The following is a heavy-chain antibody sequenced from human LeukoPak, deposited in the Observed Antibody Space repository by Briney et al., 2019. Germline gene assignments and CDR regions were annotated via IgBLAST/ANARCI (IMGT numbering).Heavy chain of an antibody. CDR1: GLSFSSFA. CDR2: IRGNGET. CDR3: ATGPYCSNTSCYTVGAFDI. Sequence: QTGGSLRLSCAASGLSFSSFAMSWVRQGPARGLEWVSSIRGNGETFYADSVKGRFTISRDKSKNTLYLQMNSLRAEDTAVYYCATGPYCSNTSCYTVGAFDIWGQGTMVTVSS. D-gene: IGHD2-2*02. J-gene: IGHJ3*02. V-gene: IGHV3-23*01.